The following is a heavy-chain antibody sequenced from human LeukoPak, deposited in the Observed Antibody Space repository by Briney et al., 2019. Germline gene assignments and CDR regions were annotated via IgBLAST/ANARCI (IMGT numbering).Heavy chain of an antibody. J-gene: IGHJ6*02. CDR3: CRRWLNYYYYGMDV. CDR2: IKEDGSEK. Sequence: GSLRLSCAASEFTFSSHWMSWVRQAPGKGLEWVANIKEDGSEKYYVDSVKGRFTISRDNAKNSLYLQMNILRAEDTAVYYCCRRWLNYYYYGMDVWGQGTTVTVSS. D-gene: IGHD5-18*01. V-gene: IGHV3-7*01. CDR1: EFTFSSHW.